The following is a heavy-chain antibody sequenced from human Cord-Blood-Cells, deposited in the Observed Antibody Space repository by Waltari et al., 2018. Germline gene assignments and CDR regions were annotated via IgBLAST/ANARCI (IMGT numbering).Heavy chain of an antibody. CDR1: GGSISSSNW. Sequence: QVQLQESGPGLVKPSGTLSLTCAVSGGSISSSNWWSWVRQPPGKGLEWIGEIYHSGSTNYNPSLKSRVTISVDKSKNQFSLKLSSVTAADTAVHYCAREGHYYDSSGYYAFDIWGQGTMVTVSS. D-gene: IGHD3-22*01. V-gene: IGHV4-4*02. J-gene: IGHJ3*02. CDR3: AREGHYYDSSGYYAFDI. CDR2: IYHSGST.